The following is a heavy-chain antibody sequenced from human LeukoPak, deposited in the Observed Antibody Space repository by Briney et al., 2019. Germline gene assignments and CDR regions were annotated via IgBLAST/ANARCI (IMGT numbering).Heavy chain of an antibody. V-gene: IGHV4-30-4*08. CDR1: GGSISSGDYY. J-gene: IGHJ4*02. CDR2: IYYSGST. CDR3: ARQYDFWSGVGSYFDY. Sequence: KPSQTLSLTCTVSGGSISSGDYYWSWIRQPPGKGLEWIGYIYYSGSTYYNPSLRSRVTISVDTSKNQFSLKLSSVTAADTAVYYCARQYDFWSGVGSYFDYWGQGTLVTVSS. D-gene: IGHD3-3*01.